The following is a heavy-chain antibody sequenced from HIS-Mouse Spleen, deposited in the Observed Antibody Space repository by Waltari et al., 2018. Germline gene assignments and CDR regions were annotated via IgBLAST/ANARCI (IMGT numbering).Heavy chain of an antibody. J-gene: IGHJ4*02. CDR2: ISYDGSNK. V-gene: IGHV3-30*18. CDR3: AKDRGTRILNDANYDSSGDY. CDR1: GVTVRTQC. Sequence: QVQLVESGGGVVQPGTSLRLTCTACGVTVRTQCIHGARRAPGKGLEWVAVISYDGSNKYYADSVRGRFTISRDNSKNTLYLQMNSLRAEDTAVYYCAKDRGTRILNDANYDSSGDYWGQGTLVTVSS. D-gene: IGHD3-22*01.